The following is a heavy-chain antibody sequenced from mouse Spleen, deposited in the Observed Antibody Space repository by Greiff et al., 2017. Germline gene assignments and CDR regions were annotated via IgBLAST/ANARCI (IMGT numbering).Heavy chain of an antibody. D-gene: IGHD2-12*01. CDR1: GYTFTSYW. CDR3: ARDSYYSYAGDY. CDR2: IYPGSGST. Sequence: VQLQQSGPELVKPGASVRISCKASGYTFTSYWITWVKQRPGQGLEWIGDIYPGSGSTNYNEKFKSKATLTVDTSSSTAYMQLSSLTSEDSAVYYCARDSYYSYAGDYWGQGTTLTVSS. J-gene: IGHJ2*01. V-gene: IGHV1-55*01.